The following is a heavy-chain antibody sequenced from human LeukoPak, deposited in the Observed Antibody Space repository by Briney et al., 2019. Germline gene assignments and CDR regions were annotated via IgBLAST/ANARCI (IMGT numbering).Heavy chain of an antibody. Sequence: GGSLRLSCAASGFTVSSNYMSWVRQAPGKGLEWVSVIYSGGSTYYADSVKGRFTISRDNSKNTLYLQMNSLRAEDTAVYYCARESMVRGVIIDYWGQGTLVTVSS. CDR1: GFTVSSNY. V-gene: IGHV3-66*01. CDR3: ARESMVRGVIIDY. D-gene: IGHD3-10*01. CDR2: IYSGGST. J-gene: IGHJ4*02.